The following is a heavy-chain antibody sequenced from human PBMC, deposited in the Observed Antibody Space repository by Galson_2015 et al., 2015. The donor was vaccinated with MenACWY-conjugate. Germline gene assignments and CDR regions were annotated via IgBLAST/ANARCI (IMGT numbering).Heavy chain of an antibody. V-gene: IGHV3-30*02. CDR3: AKGAVVAADYYYYYMDV. J-gene: IGHJ6*03. D-gene: IGHD2-15*01. CDR2: IRYDGSNK. CDR1: GFTFSSYG. Sequence: SLRLSCAASGFTFSSYGMHWVRQAPGKGLEWVAFIRYDGSNKYYADSVKGRFTISRDNSKNTLYLQMNSLRAEDTAVYYCAKGAVVAADYYYYYMDVWGKGTTVTVSS.